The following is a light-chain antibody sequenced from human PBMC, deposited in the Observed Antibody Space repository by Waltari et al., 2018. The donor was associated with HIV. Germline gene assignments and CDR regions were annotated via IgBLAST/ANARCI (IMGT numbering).Light chain of an antibody. Sequence: QSALTQPVSVSGSLGQSVTISCTGSHSDIGGYNYVSWYQQHPGKAPKLIIHEVSNRPSGVSDRFSGSKSGNTASLTISGLQAEDESDYYCSSFITTTTHVVFGGGTRLTVL. J-gene: IGLJ2*01. CDR2: EVS. CDR1: HSDIGGYNY. CDR3: SSFITTTTHVV. V-gene: IGLV2-14*01.